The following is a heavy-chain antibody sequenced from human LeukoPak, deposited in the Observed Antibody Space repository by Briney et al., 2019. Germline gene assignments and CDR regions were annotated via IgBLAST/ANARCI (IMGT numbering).Heavy chain of an antibody. CDR1: GFTFSNAW. V-gene: IGHV3-15*01. Sequence: PGGSLRLSCAASGFTFSNAWMSWVRQAPGKGLEWVGRIKSKTDGGTTDYAAPVKGRFTISRDDSKNTLYLQMNSLKTEDTAVYYCTSLYDSSSCYGFSYYYGMDVWGQGTTVTVSS. J-gene: IGHJ6*02. CDR3: TSLYDSSSCYGFSYYYGMDV. CDR2: IKSKTDGGTT. D-gene: IGHD6-13*01.